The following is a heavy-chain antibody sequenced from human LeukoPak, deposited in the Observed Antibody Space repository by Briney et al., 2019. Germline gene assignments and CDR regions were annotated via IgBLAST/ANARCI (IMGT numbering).Heavy chain of an antibody. CDR3: ARALSELLWFGELSGNWFDP. CDR1: GGSISSSSYY. Sequence: SETLSLTCTVSGGSISSSSYYWGWIRQPPGKGLEWIGSIYYSGSTYYNPSLKSRVTISVDTSKNQFSLKLSSVTAADTAVYYCARALSELLWFGELSGNWFDPWGQGTLVTVSS. J-gene: IGHJ5*02. CDR2: IYYSGST. V-gene: IGHV4-39*07. D-gene: IGHD3-10*01.